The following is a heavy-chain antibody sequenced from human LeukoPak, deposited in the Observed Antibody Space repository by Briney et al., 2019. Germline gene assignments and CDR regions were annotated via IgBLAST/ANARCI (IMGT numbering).Heavy chain of an antibody. Sequence: SVKVSCKASGGTFSSYTISWVRQAPGQGLEWMGRIIPILGIANYAQKSQGRVTITADKSTSTAYMELSSLRSEDTAVYYCARDRERWSTYWFDPWGQGTLVTVSS. V-gene: IGHV1-69*04. CDR2: IIPILGIA. CDR3: ARDRERWSTYWFDP. D-gene: IGHD4-23*01. CDR1: GGTFSSYT. J-gene: IGHJ5*02.